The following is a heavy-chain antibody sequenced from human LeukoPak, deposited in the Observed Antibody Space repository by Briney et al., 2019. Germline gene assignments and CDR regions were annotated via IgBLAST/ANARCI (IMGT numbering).Heavy chain of an antibody. CDR1: GFTFDHYA. D-gene: IGHD3-10*01. Sequence: GGSLRLSCATSGFTFDHYAFHWVRQVPGKGLEWVSLISRDGGTTSYGDSVKGRLTISRDNRKNSLYMQMNSLKTEDSALYYCTKEFSGSYENWGQGTLVTVSS. J-gene: IGHJ4*02. CDR2: ISRDGGTT. V-gene: IGHV3-43*02. CDR3: TKEFSGSYEN.